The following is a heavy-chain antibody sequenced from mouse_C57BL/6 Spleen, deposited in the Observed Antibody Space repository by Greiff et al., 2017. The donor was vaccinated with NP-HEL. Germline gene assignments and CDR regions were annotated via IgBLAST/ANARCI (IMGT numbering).Heavy chain of an antibody. CDR2: INPGLFFP. V-gene: IGHV1-54*01. Sequence: VKLVESGAALFLPLTSVQVSCKASVSSFTNYLIACLHPLPLQVLECILVINPGLFFPPYNEKFKGKATLTADKSSSTAYMQLSSLTSEDSAVYFCARSDGYYGGGAMDYWGQGTSVTVSS. CDR3: ARSDGYYGGGAMDY. CDR1: VSSFTNYL. J-gene: IGHJ4*01. D-gene: IGHD2-3*01.